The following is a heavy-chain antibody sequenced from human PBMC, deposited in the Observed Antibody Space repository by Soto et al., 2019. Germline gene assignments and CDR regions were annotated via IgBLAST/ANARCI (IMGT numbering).Heavy chain of an antibody. CDR3: ARVMGVSSGGPSDY. V-gene: IGHV4-4*02. Sequence: SETLSLTCAVSGVSVSSGHWWTWVRQPPGKGLEWIVETYDDGGTNYNPSLRSRVTTSVDKSKNQFSLKLKPVTAADTAVYYCARVMGVSSGGPSDYWGPGTLVTVSS. CDR2: TYDDGGT. CDR1: GVSVSSGHW. D-gene: IGHD2-15*01. J-gene: IGHJ4*02.